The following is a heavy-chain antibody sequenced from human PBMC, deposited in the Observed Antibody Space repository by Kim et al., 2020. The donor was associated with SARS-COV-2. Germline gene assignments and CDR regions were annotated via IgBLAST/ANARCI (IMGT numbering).Heavy chain of an antibody. V-gene: IGHV3-23*01. CDR1: GFTFSSYA. J-gene: IGHJ6*02. Sequence: GGSLRLSCAASGFTFSSYAMSWVRQAPGKGLEWVSAISGSGGSTYYADSVKGRFTISRDNSKNTLYLQMNSLRAEDTAVYYCAKGPRGYCSGGSCPSSDYYGMDVWGQGTTVTVSS. CDR3: AKGPRGYCSGGSCPSSDYYGMDV. CDR2: ISGSGGST. D-gene: IGHD2-15*01.